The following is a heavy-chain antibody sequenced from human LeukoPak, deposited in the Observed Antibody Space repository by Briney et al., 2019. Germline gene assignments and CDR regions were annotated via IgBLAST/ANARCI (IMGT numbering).Heavy chain of an antibody. CDR2: ISSSGSTI. Sequence: GGSLRPSCAASGFTLSTYEMHWVRQAPGKGLEWVSYISSSGSTIYYADSVKGRFTISRDNAKNSLYLQLNSLRAEDTAVYYCARYRIPLVAGYFDYWGQGTLVTASS. V-gene: IGHV3-48*03. CDR1: GFTLSTYE. D-gene: IGHD6-6*01. J-gene: IGHJ4*02. CDR3: ARYRIPLVAGYFDY.